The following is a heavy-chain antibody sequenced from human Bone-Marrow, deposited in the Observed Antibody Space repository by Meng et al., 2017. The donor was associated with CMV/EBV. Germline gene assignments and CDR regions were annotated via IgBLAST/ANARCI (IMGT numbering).Heavy chain of an antibody. CDR3: ARDRIAAAGTGFLTDY. Sequence: QLQESGPGLVKPSETRSLTCTVSGGSISSSSYYWGWIRQPPGKGLEWIGSIYYSGSTYYNPSLKSRVTISVDTSKNQFSLKLSSVTAADTAVYYCARDRIAAAGTGFLTDYWGQGTLVTVSS. CDR2: IYYSGST. V-gene: IGHV4-39*07. CDR1: GGSISSSSYY. J-gene: IGHJ4*02. D-gene: IGHD6-13*01.